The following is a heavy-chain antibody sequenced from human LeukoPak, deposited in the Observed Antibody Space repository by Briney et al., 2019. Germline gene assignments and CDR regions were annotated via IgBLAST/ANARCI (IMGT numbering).Heavy chain of an antibody. CDR2: IKEDGSKI. CDR1: GFTFTTHW. J-gene: IGHJ4*02. CDR3: ARESTVAGTIFDF. D-gene: IGHD6-19*01. Sequence: PGGSLRLSCAASGFTFTTHWMSWVRQTPGKGLEWMANIKEDGSKIYYVDSVKGRFTISRDNAKNSLYLQMDSLRAEDTAVYYCARESTVAGTIFDFWGQGTLVTVSS. V-gene: IGHV3-7*04.